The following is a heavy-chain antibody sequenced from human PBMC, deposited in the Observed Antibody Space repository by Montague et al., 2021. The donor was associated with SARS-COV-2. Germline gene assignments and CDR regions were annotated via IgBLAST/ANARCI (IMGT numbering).Heavy chain of an antibody. CDR2: IWNDGGKK. CDR1: GFTYSKYG. J-gene: IGHJ4*02. Sequence: RSLSLAASGFTYSKYGVHWVRQAPGKGLEWVASIWNDGGKKYHADSVKGRFTISRDNSNNMLYLQMDSLRAEDAAVYYCVGDPGDPDTFDYWGQGTQVTVSS. D-gene: IGHD7-27*01. V-gene: IGHV3-33*01. CDR3: VGDPGDPDTFDY.